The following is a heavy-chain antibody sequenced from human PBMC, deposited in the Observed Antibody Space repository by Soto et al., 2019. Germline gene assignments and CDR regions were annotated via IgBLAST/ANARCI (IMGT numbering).Heavy chain of an antibody. CDR2: ISSSGSTI. CDR3: ARLTVTTMDYSDY. V-gene: IGHV3-11*01. J-gene: IGHJ4*02. CDR1: GFTFSDYY. D-gene: IGHD4-17*01. Sequence: PGGSLRLSCAASGFTFSDYYMSWIRQAPGKGLEWVSYISSSGSTIYYADSVKGRFTISRDNAKNSLYLQMNSLRAEDTAVYYCARLTVTTMDYSDYWGQGTLVTVSS.